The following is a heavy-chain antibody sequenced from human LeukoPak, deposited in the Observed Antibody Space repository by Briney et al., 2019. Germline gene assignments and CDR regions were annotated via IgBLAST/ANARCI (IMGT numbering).Heavy chain of an antibody. CDR2: ISYDGSNK. D-gene: IGHD3-3*01. V-gene: IGHV3-30*18. J-gene: IGHJ4*02. CDR3: AKDQGDYDFWRGSRGFDY. Sequence: GGSLRLSCAASGFTFSSYGMHWVRQAPGKGLEWVAVISYDGSNKYYADSVKGRFTISRDNSKNTLYLQMNSLRAEDTAVYYCAKDQGDYDFWRGSRGFDYWGQGTLVTVSS. CDR1: GFTFSSYG.